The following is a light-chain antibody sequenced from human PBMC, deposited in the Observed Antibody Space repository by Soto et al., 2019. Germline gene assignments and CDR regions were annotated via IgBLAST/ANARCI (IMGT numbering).Light chain of an antibody. CDR1: QSVTSNY. CDR3: QQYGSLSWT. Sequence: EIVLTQSPGTLSLSPGERATLSCRASQSVTSNYLAWYQQKPGQCPRLLIYGASSRATGIPDRFSGSGSGTDFTLTISRLEPEDFAVYHCQQYGSLSWTFGQGTKVDIK. J-gene: IGKJ1*01. V-gene: IGKV3-20*01. CDR2: GAS.